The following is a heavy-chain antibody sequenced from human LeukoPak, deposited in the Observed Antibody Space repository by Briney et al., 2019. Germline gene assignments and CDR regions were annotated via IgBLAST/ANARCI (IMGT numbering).Heavy chain of an antibody. CDR2: ISWNSGRI. J-gene: IGHJ3*02. Sequence: GGSLRLSCAASGFTFDDYAMHWVRQAPGKGLEWVSGISWNSGRINYADSVKGRFTISRDNAKNSLYLQMNSLRAEDTAVYYCARAGYSSHDAFDIWGQGTMVTVSS. CDR1: GFTFDDYA. CDR3: ARAGYSSHDAFDI. D-gene: IGHD6-13*01. V-gene: IGHV3-9*01.